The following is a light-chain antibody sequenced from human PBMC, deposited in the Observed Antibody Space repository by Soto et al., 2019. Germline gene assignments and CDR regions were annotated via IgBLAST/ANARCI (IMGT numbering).Light chain of an antibody. V-gene: IGLV4-69*01. CDR3: QTCGTGTVV. CDR1: SGRSSYA. J-gene: IGLJ2*01. CDR2: LNSDGSH. Sequence: QSVLTQSPSASASLGTSVKLTCTLSSGRSSYAIAWHQQQPEKGPRFLMKLNSDGSHNKGDGIPDRFSGSSSGAERYLTISSLQAEDEADYYCQTCGTGTVVFGGGTKVTVL.